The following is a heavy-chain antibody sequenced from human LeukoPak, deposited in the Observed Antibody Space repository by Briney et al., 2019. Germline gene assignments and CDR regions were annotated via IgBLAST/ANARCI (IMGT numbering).Heavy chain of an antibody. J-gene: IGHJ4*02. CDR3: ARASRDFWSGYYELGFDY. V-gene: IGHV4-39*07. Sequence: SETPSLTCTVSGGSISCSSYYWGWIRQPPGKGLEWIGSIYYSGSTYYNPSLKSRVTISVDTSKNQFSLKLSSVTAADTAVYYCARASRDFWSGYYELGFDYWGQGTLVTVS. CDR2: IYYSGST. CDR1: GGSISCSSYY. D-gene: IGHD3-3*01.